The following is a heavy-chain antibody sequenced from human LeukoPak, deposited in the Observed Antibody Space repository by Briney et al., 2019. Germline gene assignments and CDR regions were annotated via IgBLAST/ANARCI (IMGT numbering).Heavy chain of an antibody. Sequence: ASVKVSCKASGGTFGSYAISWVRQAPGQGLEWMGGIIPIFGTANYAQKFQGRVTITADKSTSTAYMELSSLRSEDTAVYYCAATYYGSGSYYNYNWFDPWGQGTLVTVSS. V-gene: IGHV1-69*06. CDR2: IIPIFGTA. CDR3: AATYYGSGSYYNYNWFDP. CDR1: GGTFGSYA. J-gene: IGHJ5*02. D-gene: IGHD3-10*01.